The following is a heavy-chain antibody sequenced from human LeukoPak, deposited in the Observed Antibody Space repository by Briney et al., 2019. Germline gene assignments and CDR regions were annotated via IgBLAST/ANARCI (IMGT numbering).Heavy chain of an antibody. CDR2: INHSGST. J-gene: IGHJ5*02. CDR3: ARGKIAARRLYNWFDP. Sequence: SETLSLTCTVSRGSISSGSYYWSWIRQPPGKGLEWIGEINHSGSTNYNPSLKSRVTISVDTSKNQFSLKLSSVTAADTAVYYCARGKIAARRLYNWFDPWGQGTLVTVSS. V-gene: IGHV4-39*07. CDR1: RGSISSGSYY. D-gene: IGHD6-6*01.